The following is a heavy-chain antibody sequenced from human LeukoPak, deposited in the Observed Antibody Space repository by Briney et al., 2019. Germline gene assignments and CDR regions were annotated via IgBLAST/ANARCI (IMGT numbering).Heavy chain of an antibody. CDR1: GGSISSSNR. V-gene: IGHV4-4*02. Sequence: PSGTLSLTCAVPGGSISSSNRWSWVRQPPGKGLEWFGEIYHSGSTNYNPSLKSRVTISVDKSKNQFSLKLSSVTAADTAVYYCAGDRYYYDSSGYYYFDYWGQGTLVTVSS. D-gene: IGHD3-22*01. CDR3: AGDRYYYDSSGYYYFDY. CDR2: IYHSGST. J-gene: IGHJ4*02.